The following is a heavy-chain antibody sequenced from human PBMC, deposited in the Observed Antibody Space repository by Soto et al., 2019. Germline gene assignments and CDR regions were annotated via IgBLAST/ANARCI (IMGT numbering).Heavy chain of an antibody. CDR1: GFTFSSYS. CDR3: ASRIAASPDVDD. J-gene: IGHJ4*02. V-gene: IGHV3-21*01. CDR2: ISSSSSYI. D-gene: IGHD6-6*01. Sequence: GGSLRLSCAASGFTFSSYSMNWVRQAPGKGLEWVSSISSSSSYIYYADSVKGRFTISRDNAKNSLYLQMNSLRAEDTAVYYCASRIAASPDVDDWGQGTLVTVAS.